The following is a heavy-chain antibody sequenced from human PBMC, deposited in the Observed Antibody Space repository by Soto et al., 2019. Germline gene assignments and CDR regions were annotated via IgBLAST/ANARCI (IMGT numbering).Heavy chain of an antibody. D-gene: IGHD3-10*01. CDR2: ISSSSSYI. CDR3: ARARGGDLKAFDI. CDR1: GFTFSTYS. Sequence: GGSLRLSCAASGFTFSTYSMNWVRQAPGKGLEWVSSISSSSSYIYYADSVKGRFTISRDNAKNSLYLQMNSPRAEDTAVYCCARARGGDLKAFDIWGQGTMVTVSS. J-gene: IGHJ3*02. V-gene: IGHV3-21*01.